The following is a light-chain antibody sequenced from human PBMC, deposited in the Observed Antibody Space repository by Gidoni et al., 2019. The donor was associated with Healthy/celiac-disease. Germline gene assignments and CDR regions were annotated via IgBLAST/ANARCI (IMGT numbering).Light chain of an antibody. CDR3: QSYDSSLSAEEV. V-gene: IGLV1-40*01. Sequence: QSVLTQPPSVSGAPGQRVTISCTGSRSNIGAGYDVHWYQQLPGTAPKLLIYGNSNRPSGVPDRFSGSKSGTSASLAITGRQAEDEADYYCQSYDSSLSAEEVFGGGTKLTVL. J-gene: IGLJ2*01. CDR1: RSNIGAGYD. CDR2: GNS.